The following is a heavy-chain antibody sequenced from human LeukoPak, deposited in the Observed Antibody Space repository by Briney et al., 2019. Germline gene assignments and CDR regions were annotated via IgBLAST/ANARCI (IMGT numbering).Heavy chain of an antibody. CDR1: GFTFDDYA. V-gene: IGHV3-9*01. D-gene: IGHD3-22*01. CDR3: ARGLAYYYDSSGYLDDY. Sequence: GRSLRLSCAASGFTFDDYAMHWVRQAPGKGLEWVSGISWNSGSIGYADSVKGRFTISRDNAKNSLYLQMNSLRAEDTAVYYCARGLAYYYDSSGYLDDYWGQGTLVTVSS. J-gene: IGHJ4*02. CDR2: ISWNSGSI.